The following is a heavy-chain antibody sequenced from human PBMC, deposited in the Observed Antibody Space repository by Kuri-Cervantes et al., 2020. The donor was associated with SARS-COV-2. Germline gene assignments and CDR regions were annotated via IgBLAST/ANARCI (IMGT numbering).Heavy chain of an antibody. CDR3: AKERAERITIFGGVTHERRSWFDP. CDR2: VSYNGTNK. CDR1: GFNYLNYA. D-gene: IGHD3-3*01. Sequence: GESLKISCSASGFNYLNYAIHWVRQAPGTGQEWVAVVSYNGTNKYYADSVKGRFTISRDNSKNTLYLQMNSLRAEDTAVYYCAKERAERITIFGGVTHERRSWFDPWGQGTLVTVSS. V-gene: IGHV3-30-3*01. J-gene: IGHJ5*02.